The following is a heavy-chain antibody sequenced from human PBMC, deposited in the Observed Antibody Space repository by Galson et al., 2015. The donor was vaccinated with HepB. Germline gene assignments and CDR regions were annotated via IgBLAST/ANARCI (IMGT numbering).Heavy chain of an antibody. CDR1: GYTLTELS. V-gene: IGHV1-24*01. Sequence: SVKVSCKVSGYTLTELSMHWVRQAPGKGLEWMGGFEPQNGETIYPQKFQDRVTMTEDTSTDTAYMELSSLTSEDTAVYYCAANRVVADRYFDLWGRGTLVTVSS. CDR3: AANRVVADRYFDL. CDR2: FEPQNGET. D-gene: IGHD3-22*01. J-gene: IGHJ2*01.